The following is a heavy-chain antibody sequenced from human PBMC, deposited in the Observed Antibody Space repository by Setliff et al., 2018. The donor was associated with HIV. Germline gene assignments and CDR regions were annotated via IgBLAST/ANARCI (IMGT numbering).Heavy chain of an antibody. Sequence: ASVKVSCKASGYTFTSSGITWVRQAPGHGLELMGRIHPNTGSTNYLQEFQGRVTITRDTSMSTVYMALTGLTSDDTAVYYCAKQGYSDSLYAFDVWGQGTMVTVSS. CDR2: IHPNTGST. CDR3: AKQGYSDSLYAFDV. V-gene: IGHV1-2*06. D-gene: IGHD1-26*01. CDR1: GYTFTSSG. J-gene: IGHJ3*01.